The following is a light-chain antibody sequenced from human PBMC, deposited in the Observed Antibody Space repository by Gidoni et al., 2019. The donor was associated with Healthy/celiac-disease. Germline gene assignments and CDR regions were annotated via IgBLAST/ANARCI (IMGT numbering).Light chain of an antibody. CDR2: KAS. CDR3: QQYNSYWT. J-gene: IGKJ1*01. CDR1: QSISSW. Sequence: DIQMTQSPSTLSASVGDRVPSTCRASQSISSWLAWYQQKPGKAPKLLIYKASSLESRVPSRFSGSGSGTVFTLTISSLQPDDFATYYCQQYNSYWTFGQGTKVEIK. V-gene: IGKV1-5*03.